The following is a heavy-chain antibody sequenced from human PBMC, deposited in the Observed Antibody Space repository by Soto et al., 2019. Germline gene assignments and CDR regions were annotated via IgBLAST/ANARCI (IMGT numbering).Heavy chain of an antibody. CDR1: GFTFSSYW. Sequence: EVQLVESGGGLAQPGGSLRLSCAASGFTFSSYWMHWVRQAPGEGLVWVARINADGTITTYADSMKGRVTISRDNAMDTLYLEVNSLRVEDTAMYYCSTDTFGPRDWWGQGTLVTVSS. CDR2: INADGTIT. CDR3: STDTFGPRDW. D-gene: IGHD3-10*01. V-gene: IGHV3-74*01. J-gene: IGHJ4*02.